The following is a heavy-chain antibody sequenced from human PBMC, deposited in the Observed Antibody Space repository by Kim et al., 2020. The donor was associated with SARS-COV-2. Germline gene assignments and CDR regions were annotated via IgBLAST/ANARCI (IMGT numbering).Heavy chain of an antibody. CDR1: GGSVSSGSYY. J-gene: IGHJ4*02. D-gene: IGHD5-12*01. V-gene: IGHV4-61*01. Sequence: SETLSLTCTVSGGSVSSGSYYWSWIRQPPGKGLEWIGYIYYSGSTNYNPSLKSRVTISVDTSKNQFSLKLSSVTAADTAVYYCARSGRGYSGYDYLAVAGVPGLPFDYWGQGTLVTVSS. CDR2: IYYSGST. CDR3: ARSGRGYSGYDYLAVAGVPGLPFDY.